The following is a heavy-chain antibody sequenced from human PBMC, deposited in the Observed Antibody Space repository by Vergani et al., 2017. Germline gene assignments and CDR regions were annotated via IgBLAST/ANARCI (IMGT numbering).Heavy chain of an antibody. V-gene: IGHV3-21*01. Sequence: EVQLVESGGGLVKPGGSLRLSCAASGFTFSSYSMNWVRQAPGKGLEWVSSISSSSSYIYYADSVKGRFTISRDNAKNSLYLQMNSLRAEDTAVYYCARDQGGYSYAHCYYGMDVWGQGTTVTVSS. CDR1: GFTFSSYS. CDR2: ISSSSSYI. D-gene: IGHD5-18*01. CDR3: ARDQGGYSYAHCYYGMDV. J-gene: IGHJ6*02.